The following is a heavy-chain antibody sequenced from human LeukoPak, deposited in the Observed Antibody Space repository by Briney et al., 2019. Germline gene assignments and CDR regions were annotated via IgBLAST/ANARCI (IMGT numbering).Heavy chain of an antibody. CDR3: TRDFRWTGGYFDY. CDR2: IKQDGSEK. CDR1: GFTFSSYW. V-gene: IGHV3-7*01. Sequence: GGSLRLSCAASGFTFSSYWMSWVRQAPGKGLEWVANIKQDGSEKYYMDSVKGRFTISIDNAKNSLYLQMNSLGAEDTAVYYCTRDFRWTGGYFDYWGQGTLVTVSS. J-gene: IGHJ4*02. D-gene: IGHD1-14*01.